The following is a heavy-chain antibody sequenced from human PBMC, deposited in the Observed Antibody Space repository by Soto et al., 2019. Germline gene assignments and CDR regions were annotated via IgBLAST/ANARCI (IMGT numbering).Heavy chain of an antibody. J-gene: IGHJ4*02. CDR1: GFTFSSYS. Sequence: GGSLRLSCAASGFTFSSYSMNWVRQAPGKGLEWVSSISSSSSYIYYADSVKGRFTISRDNAKNSLYLQMNSLRAEDTAVYYCGSIAVAGTEKIFDYWGQGTLVTVSS. D-gene: IGHD6-19*01. CDR3: GSIAVAGTEKIFDY. V-gene: IGHV3-21*01. CDR2: ISSSSSYI.